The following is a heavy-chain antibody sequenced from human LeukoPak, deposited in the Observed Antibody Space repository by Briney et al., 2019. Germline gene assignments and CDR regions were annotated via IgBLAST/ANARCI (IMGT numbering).Heavy chain of an antibody. CDR2: IDYSGNT. D-gene: IGHD5-24*01. CDR3: GRGVEMGTIYYYYYYMDV. V-gene: IGHV4-39*07. J-gene: IGHJ6*03. Sequence: SETPSLTCAVSGDSISSSSYCWGCVRQPRGKGLGWKGSIDYSGNTYYYPSLKIRVTISVDTYKHQFSLKLSSVTAADTAVYYCGRGVEMGTIYYYYYYMDVWGKGTTVTVSS. CDR1: GDSISSSSYC.